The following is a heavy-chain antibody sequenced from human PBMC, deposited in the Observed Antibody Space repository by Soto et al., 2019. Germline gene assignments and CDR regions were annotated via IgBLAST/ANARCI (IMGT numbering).Heavy chain of an antibody. V-gene: IGHV3-23*01. CDR1: GFTFSSYA. D-gene: IGHD2-21*02. Sequence: GVSLRLSCAASGFTFSSYAMSLVRQAPGKGLEWVSAISGSGGSTYYADSVKGRVTISSDNSKNTLYLQMNSLRAEDTAVYYCAKDITDCTPTTIYYWGQGTLVTVSS. CDR2: ISGSGGST. J-gene: IGHJ4*02. CDR3: AKDITDCTPTTIYY.